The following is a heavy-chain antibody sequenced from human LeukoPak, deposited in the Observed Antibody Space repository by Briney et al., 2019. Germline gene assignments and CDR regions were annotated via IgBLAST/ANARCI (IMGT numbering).Heavy chain of an antibody. D-gene: IGHD6-19*01. CDR2: ISSSGSTI. CDR3: AKDLSGWWGEGYFDY. CDR1: GFTFSSYE. V-gene: IGHV3-48*03. J-gene: IGHJ4*02. Sequence: PGRSLRLSCAASGFTFSSYEMNWVRQAPGKGLEWVSYISSSGSTIYYADSVKGRFTISRDNAKNSLYLQMNSLRAEDTAVYYCAKDLSGWWGEGYFDYWGQGTLVTVSS.